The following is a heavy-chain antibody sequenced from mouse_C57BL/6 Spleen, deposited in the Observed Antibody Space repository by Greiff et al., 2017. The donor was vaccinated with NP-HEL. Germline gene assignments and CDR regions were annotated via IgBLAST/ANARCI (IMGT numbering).Heavy chain of an antibody. D-gene: IGHD2-1*01. Sequence: QVQLQQPGAELVKPGASVKMSCKASGYTFTSYWITWVKQRPGQGLEWIGDIYPGSGSTNYNEKFKSKATLTVDTSSSTAYMQLSSLTSEDSAVYFCARSDGMEYYAMGCWGQGASVTVSS. CDR2: IYPGSGST. CDR1: GYTFTSYW. J-gene: IGHJ4*01. CDR3: ARSDGMEYYAMGC. V-gene: IGHV1-55*01.